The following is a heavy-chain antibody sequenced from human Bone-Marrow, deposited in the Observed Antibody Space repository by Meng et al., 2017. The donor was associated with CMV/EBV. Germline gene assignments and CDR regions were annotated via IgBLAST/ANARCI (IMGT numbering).Heavy chain of an antibody. CDR2: INEDGSLT. CDR3: ARDLAGRDDY. Sequence: GESLKISCAASGFTLSRYWMHWVRQVPGKGLVWVSRINEDGSLTNYAYAVEGRFTISRDNAKNTLFLQMNSLRAEDTAVYYCARDLAGRDDYWGPGTLVTASS. V-gene: IGHV3-74*01. CDR1: GFTLSRYW. D-gene: IGHD3-10*01. J-gene: IGHJ4*02.